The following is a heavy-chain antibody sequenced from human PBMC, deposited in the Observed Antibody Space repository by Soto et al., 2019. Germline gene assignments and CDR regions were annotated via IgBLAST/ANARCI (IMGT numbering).Heavy chain of an antibody. D-gene: IGHD2-8*01. J-gene: IGHJ6*02. CDR1: GGTFSSYA. Sequence: QVQLVQSGAEVKKPGSSVKVSCKASGGTFSSYAISWVRQAPGQGLEWMGGIIPIFGTANYAQKVQGRVTITEDESTRTAHMELSSLRSEDTAVYYCERGSPDCTNGVCPHPHAYYYYGMDVWGQGTTVTVSS. CDR3: ERGSPDCTNGVCPHPHAYYYYGMDV. V-gene: IGHV1-69*01. CDR2: IIPIFGTA.